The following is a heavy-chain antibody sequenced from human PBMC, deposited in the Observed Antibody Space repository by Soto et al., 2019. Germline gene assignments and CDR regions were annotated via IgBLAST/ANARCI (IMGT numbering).Heavy chain of an antibody. V-gene: IGHV1-69*06. J-gene: IGHJ6*04. CDR2: IIPIFGTA. CDR1: GGTVSSYA. D-gene: IGHD2-15*01. Sequence: ALVKVSCKASGGTVSSYAISWVRQAPGQGLEWMGGIIPIFGTANYAQKFQGRVTITADKSASTAYMELSSLRSEDTAVYYCARPPLDIVVVDYGTDVWGKGTTVTVSS. CDR3: ARPPLDIVVVDYGTDV.